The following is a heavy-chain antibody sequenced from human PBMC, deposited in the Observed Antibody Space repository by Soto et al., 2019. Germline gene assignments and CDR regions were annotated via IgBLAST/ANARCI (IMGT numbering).Heavy chain of an antibody. V-gene: IGHV4-4*02. CDR2: IFQSGST. J-gene: IGHJ5*02. CDR3: ARGRGRYSSGWSWFDP. D-gene: IGHD6-19*01. CDR1: GGTIRSPDW. Sequence: SETLSLTCFVSGGTIRSPDWWTGVRQPPGKGLEWIGEIFQSGSTNYTPSLESRVTISVDKSKNQFSLTLTSVTAADTAVYFCARGRGRYSSGWSWFDPWGQGILVTVSS.